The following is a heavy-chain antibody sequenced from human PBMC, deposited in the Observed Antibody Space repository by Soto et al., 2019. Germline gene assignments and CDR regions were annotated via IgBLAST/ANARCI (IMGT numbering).Heavy chain of an antibody. Sequence: PGRSLRLSCAASGFTLSSHAMSWVRQAPGKGLEWVSAISGSGGSTYYADSVKGRFTISRDNSKNTLYLQMNSLRAEDTAVYYCARGAAAMGSPDYYYYGMDVWGQGTTVTVSS. V-gene: IGHV3-23*01. CDR2: ISGSGGST. D-gene: IGHD5-18*01. J-gene: IGHJ6*02. CDR3: ARGAAAMGSPDYYYYGMDV. CDR1: GFTLSSHA.